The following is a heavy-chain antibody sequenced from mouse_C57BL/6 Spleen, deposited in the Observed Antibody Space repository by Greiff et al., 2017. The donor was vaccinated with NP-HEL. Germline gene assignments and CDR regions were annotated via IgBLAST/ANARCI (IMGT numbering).Heavy chain of an antibody. J-gene: IGHJ4*01. CDR2: LSSGGSYT. CDR3: ARHKTSKDAMDY. V-gene: IGHV5-6*01. CDR1: GFTFSSYG. Sequence: EVKLVESGGDLVKPGGSLTLSCAASGFTFSSYGMSWVRQTPHKRLEWVATLSSGGSYTYYLDSVKGRFTISRDNAQNTRYLQMSSLKSEDTAMYYCARHKTSKDAMDYWGQGTSVTVSS. D-gene: IGHD2-5*01.